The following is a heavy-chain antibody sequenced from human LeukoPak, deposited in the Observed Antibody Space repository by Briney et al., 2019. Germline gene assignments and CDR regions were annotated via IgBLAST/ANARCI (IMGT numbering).Heavy chain of an antibody. V-gene: IGHV4-59*01. CDR1: GGSISSYY. J-gene: IGHJ5*02. CDR2: ISYSGST. D-gene: IGHD6-13*01. Sequence: SETLSLTCTVSGGSISSYYWSWIRQPPGRGLEWIGYISYSGSTKYNPSFKSRVAISGDTSKNQFSLKMTSVTAADTAMYYCARNAVAGQHNWFDPWGQGLRVTVSS. CDR3: ARNAVAGQHNWFDP.